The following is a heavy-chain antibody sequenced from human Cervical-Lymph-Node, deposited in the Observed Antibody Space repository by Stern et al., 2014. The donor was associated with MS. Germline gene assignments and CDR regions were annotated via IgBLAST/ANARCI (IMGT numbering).Heavy chain of an antibody. CDR2: IYTSGNP. Sequence: QVQLQESGPGLVKPSQTLSLSCTVSRGSITSGTYYWSWIRQPAGKGLEWIGRIYTSGNPVHTPPRKSRLTISVDTSKNLYSLKLTSVTAADTAVYYCAREAVAADNNWFDPWGQGTLVAVSS. CDR1: RGSITSGTYY. D-gene: IGHD6-19*01. V-gene: IGHV4-61*02. J-gene: IGHJ5*02. CDR3: AREAVAADNNWFDP.